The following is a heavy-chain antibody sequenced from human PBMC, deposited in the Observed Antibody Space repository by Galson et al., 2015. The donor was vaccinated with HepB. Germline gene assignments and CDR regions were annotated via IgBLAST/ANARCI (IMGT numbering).Heavy chain of an antibody. CDR3: ARGGHCGGGTCYSDYFDY. CDR1: GFTFSDHH. J-gene: IGHJ4*02. D-gene: IGHD2-15*01. CDR2: SRNRANGYRT. V-gene: IGHV3-72*01. Sequence: SLRLSCAASGFTFSDHHMDWLRQAPGKGLEWLGRSRNRANGYRTEYAAPVKDRFTVSRDDSRDSLYLQMNSLQTEDTAVYYCARGGHCGGGTCYSDYFDYWGRGALVTVSS.